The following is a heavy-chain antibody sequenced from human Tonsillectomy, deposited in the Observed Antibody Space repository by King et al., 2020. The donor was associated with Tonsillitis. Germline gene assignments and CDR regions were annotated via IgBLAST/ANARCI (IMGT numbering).Heavy chain of an antibody. CDR1: GFTFSDYY. D-gene: IGHD2-8*02. Sequence: QLVQSGGGLVKPGGSLRLSCAASGFTFSDYYMSWICQAPGKGLEWISLINPGGTNTYYVGSVRGRFTISRDNAKNSMFLQVNSLRAEDTGVYYCGREYWGAFDIWGQGTMVTVSS. CDR3: GREYWGAFDI. V-gene: IGHV3-11*04. CDR2: INPGGTNT. J-gene: IGHJ3*02.